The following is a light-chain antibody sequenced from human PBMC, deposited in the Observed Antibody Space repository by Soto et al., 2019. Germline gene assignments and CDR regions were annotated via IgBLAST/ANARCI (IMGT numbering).Light chain of an antibody. CDR3: QQYGASPFT. CDR1: RNVYINA. Sequence: VVLTQSPATLSLSPGEPATLSCRASRNVYINALAWYQQKPGRTPTLLIYGASTRATGIPDRFSATGSGTDFSLTFSSVEPEDFAVYYCQQYGASPFTFGPGTRVEI. V-gene: IGKV3-20*01. J-gene: IGKJ3*01. CDR2: GAS.